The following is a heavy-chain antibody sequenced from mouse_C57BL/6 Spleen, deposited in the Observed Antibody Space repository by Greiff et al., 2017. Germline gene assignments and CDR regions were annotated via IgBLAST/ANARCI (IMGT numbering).Heavy chain of an antibody. CDR2: ISAGGSYT. D-gene: IGHD2-2*01. Sequence: EVQVVQSGGDLVKPGGSLKLSCAASGFTFSSYGMSWVRQTPDKRLEWVGTISAGGSYTYYPDSVKGRFTISRDNAKNTLYLQMSSLKSEDTAMYYCARHGYDRDCYAMGGWGQGTSVTV. V-gene: IGHV5-6*01. CDR1: GFTFSSYG. J-gene: IGHJ4*01. CDR3: ARHGYDRDCYAMGG.